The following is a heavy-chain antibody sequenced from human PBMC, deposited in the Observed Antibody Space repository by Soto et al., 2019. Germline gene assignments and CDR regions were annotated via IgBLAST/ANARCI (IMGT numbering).Heavy chain of an antibody. CDR3: ARGYDFWSGYYYPYGMDV. D-gene: IGHD3-3*01. CDR2: ISYDGSNK. V-gene: IGHV3-30-3*01. J-gene: IGHJ6*02. CDR1: GFTFSSYA. Sequence: GGSLRLFCAASGFTFSSYAMHWVRQAPGKGLEWVAVISYDGSNKNHADTVKGRFTISRDNSKNTLYLQMNSLRAEDTAVYYCARGYDFWSGYYYPYGMDVWGQGTTVTVSS.